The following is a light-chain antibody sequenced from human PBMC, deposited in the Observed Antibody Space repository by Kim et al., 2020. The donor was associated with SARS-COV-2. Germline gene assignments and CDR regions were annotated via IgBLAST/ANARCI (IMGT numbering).Light chain of an antibody. J-gene: IGLJ3*02. CDR3: QSYDRRLSGMV. Sequence: QMGTMSCTGIGSNIGAGYDVHWYQQLPGTAPKRLIYGNNNRPSGVPDRFSGSKSGTSASLAITGLQAEDEADYYCQSYDRRLSGMVFGGGTQLTVL. V-gene: IGLV1-40*01. CDR2: GNN. CDR1: GSNIGAGYD.